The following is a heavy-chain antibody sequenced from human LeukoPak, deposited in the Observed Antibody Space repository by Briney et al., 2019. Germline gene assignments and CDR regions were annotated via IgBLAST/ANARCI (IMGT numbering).Heavy chain of an antibody. Sequence: QPGGSLGLSCSASGFAFTGHAMHWVRQAPGKGLEYVAGIGGDGFSAFYADSMSDRVTISRDNSKSTVHLQMTSQRGEDTAVYYCVRDVDYYASGSYLGYFDYWGQGTLVSVSS. D-gene: IGHD3-10*01. CDR1: GFAFTGHA. J-gene: IGHJ4*02. V-gene: IGHV3-64D*06. CDR2: IGGDGFSA. CDR3: VRDVDYYASGSYLGYFDY.